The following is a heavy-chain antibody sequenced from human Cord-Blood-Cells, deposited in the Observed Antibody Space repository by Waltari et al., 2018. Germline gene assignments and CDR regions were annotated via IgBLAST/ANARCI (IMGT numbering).Heavy chain of an antibody. V-gene: IGHV1-46*01. CDR2: IKPSGGST. D-gene: IGHD6-6*01. J-gene: IGHJ4*02. CDR3: ARDLSWGSSGTYYFDY. CDR1: GYTFTSYY. Sequence: QVQLVQSGAEVKKPGASVKVSCKASGYTFTSYYMHWVRQAPGQGLEWMGIIKPSGGSTSYAQKFQGRVTMTRDTSTSTVYMELSSLRSEDTAVYYCARDLSWGSSGTYYFDYWGQGTLVTVSS.